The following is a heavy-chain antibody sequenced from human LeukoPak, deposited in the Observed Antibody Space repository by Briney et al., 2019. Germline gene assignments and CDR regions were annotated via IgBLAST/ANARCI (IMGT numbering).Heavy chain of an antibody. V-gene: IGHV3-74*01. CDR1: GFTLSSHW. Sequence: GGSLRLSCAASGFTLSSHWMHWVRRAPGEGLVWVSRINSDGSTTNYADSVKGRFTISRDNAENTLYLQMNSLRVEDTAVYYCTRRVSATRWFDPWGQGTLVTVSS. CDR3: TRRVSATRWFDP. CDR2: INSDGSTT. J-gene: IGHJ5*02. D-gene: IGHD2-15*01.